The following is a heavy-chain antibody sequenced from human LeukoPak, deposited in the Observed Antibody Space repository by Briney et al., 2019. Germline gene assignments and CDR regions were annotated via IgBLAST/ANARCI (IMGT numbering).Heavy chain of an antibody. CDR3: ARDRVFVLELPFHWFDP. J-gene: IGHJ5*02. V-gene: IGHV1-2*02. D-gene: IGHD1-7*01. CDR1: GYTFTGYY. Sequence: GASVKVSCKASGYTFTGYYMHWVRQAPGQGLQWMGWINPNSGGTNYAQKFQGRVTMTRDTSISTAYMELSRLRSDDTAVYYCARDRVFVLELPFHWFDPWGQGTLVTVSS. CDR2: INPNSGGT.